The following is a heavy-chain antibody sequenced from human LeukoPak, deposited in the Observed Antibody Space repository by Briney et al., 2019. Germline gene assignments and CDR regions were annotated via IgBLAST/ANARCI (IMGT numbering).Heavy chain of an antibody. CDR1: GGSISSYY. D-gene: IGHD1-26*01. J-gene: IGHJ4*02. CDR3: ARLVGAHDY. V-gene: IGHV4-59*08. Sequence: SETLSLTCTVSGGSISSYYWSWIRQPPGKGLEWIGYIYYSGSTNCNPSLKSRVTISVDTSKNQFSLKLSSVTAADTAVYYCARLVGAHDYWGQGTLVTVSS. CDR2: IYYSGST.